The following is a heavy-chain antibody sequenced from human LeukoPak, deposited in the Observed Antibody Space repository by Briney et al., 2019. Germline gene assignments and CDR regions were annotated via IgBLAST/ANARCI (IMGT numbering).Heavy chain of an antibody. D-gene: IGHD5-18*01. J-gene: IGHJ4*02. CDR3: ARAGIQLWLPAPPFDY. Sequence: GGSLRLSCAASGFTFSSYSMNWVRQAPGKGLEWVSSISSSSSYIYYADSVKGRFTISRDNAKNSLYLQMNSLRADDTAVYYCARAGIQLWLPAPPFDYWGQGTLVTVSS. V-gene: IGHV3-21*01. CDR2: ISSSSSYI. CDR1: GFTFSSYS.